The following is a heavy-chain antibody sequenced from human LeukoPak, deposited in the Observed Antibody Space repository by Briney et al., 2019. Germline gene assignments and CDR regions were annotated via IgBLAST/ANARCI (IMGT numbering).Heavy chain of an antibody. CDR2: ISGSSNTI. Sequence: PGGSLRLSCAASGFTFSSYSMNWVRQAPGKGLEWVSYISGSSNTIYYADSVKGRFTISRDNSENTLYLQMNSLRPEDTAVYYCARGAHKRDDYGGFFDYWGQGTLVTVSS. CDR3: ARGAHKRDDYGGFFDY. D-gene: IGHD4-23*01. V-gene: IGHV3-48*01. J-gene: IGHJ4*02. CDR1: GFTFSSYS.